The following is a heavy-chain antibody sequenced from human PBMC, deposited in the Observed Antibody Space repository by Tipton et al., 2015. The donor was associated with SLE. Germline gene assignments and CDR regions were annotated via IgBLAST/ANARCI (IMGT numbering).Heavy chain of an antibody. J-gene: IGHJ5*02. CDR2: LYYSGNT. D-gene: IGHD3-16*01. V-gene: IGHV4-39*07. CDR1: GGSIRSSRHF. Sequence: LRLSCTVSGGSIRSSRHFWGWIRQPPGKGLEWSGVLYYSGNTYYNPSLKSRVTMSVDVSKNQFSLKLSSVTAAGTAVYYCARDLRAIGDRFDPWGQGALVTVSS. CDR3: ARDLRAIGDRFDP.